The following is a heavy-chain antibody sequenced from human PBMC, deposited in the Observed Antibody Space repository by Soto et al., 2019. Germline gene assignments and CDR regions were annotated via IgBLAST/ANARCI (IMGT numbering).Heavy chain of an antibody. D-gene: IGHD5-12*01. CDR3: ARVQSGYDFAY. J-gene: IGHJ4*02. CDR2: ISANNGNT. Sequence: QVQLVQSGAEVRKPGASVKVSCKASGYTFTNYGINWVRQAPGQGLEWMGWISANNGNTHYAQKLQGRVTMTTDTSTSTAYMELRSLRSDDTAVYYCARVQSGYDFAYWGQGTLVTVSS. V-gene: IGHV1-18*01. CDR1: GYTFTNYG.